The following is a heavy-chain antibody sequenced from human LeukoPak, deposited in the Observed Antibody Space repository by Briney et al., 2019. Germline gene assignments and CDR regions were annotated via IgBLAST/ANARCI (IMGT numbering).Heavy chain of an antibody. Sequence: GGSLRLSCAASGVTFSSYGMHWVRQAPRKGLEWGAVISYDGSNKYYADSVKGRFTISRDNSKNTLYLQMNSLRAEDTAVYYCAKGENPVAGDFLGDYWGQGTLVTVSS. CDR2: ISYDGSNK. CDR1: GVTFSSYG. V-gene: IGHV3-30*18. D-gene: IGHD6-19*01. CDR3: AKGENPVAGDFLGDY. J-gene: IGHJ4*02.